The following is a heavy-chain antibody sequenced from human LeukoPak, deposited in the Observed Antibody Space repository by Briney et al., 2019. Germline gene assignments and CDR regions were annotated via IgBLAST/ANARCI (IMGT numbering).Heavy chain of an antibody. CDR3: ARDMPAGPGFDY. CDR1: GYTFTGYY. D-gene: IGHD2-2*01. V-gene: IGHV1-2*06. J-gene: IGHJ4*02. Sequence: ASVKVSCKASGYTFTGYYINWVRQAPGQGLEWMGRINPNSGGTNYAQKFQGGVTMTRDTSISTAYMEVSRLRSDDTAIYCCARDMPAGPGFDYWGQGTLVTVSS. CDR2: INPNSGGT.